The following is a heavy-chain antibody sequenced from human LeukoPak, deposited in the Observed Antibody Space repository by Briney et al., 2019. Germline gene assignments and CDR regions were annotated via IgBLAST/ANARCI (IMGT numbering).Heavy chain of an antibody. CDR2: INARGDT. V-gene: IGHV4-34*01. J-gene: IGHJ5*02. CDR3: ARGQVPAARGYNWFDP. D-gene: IGHD2-2*01. CDR1: GWSFNDYY. Sequence: PSETLSLTCAVYGWSFNDYYWNWIRHPPGKGLELIGEINARGDTNYNPSLTSRVTISVDTSKKQFSLRLTSMIAADTALYYCARGQVPAARGYNWFDPWGQGTLVTVSS.